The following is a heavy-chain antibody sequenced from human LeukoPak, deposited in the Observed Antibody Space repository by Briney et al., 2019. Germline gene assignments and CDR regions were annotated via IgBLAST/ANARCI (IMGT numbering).Heavy chain of an antibody. CDR1: GGTFSSYA. Sequence: SVKVSCKASGGTFSSYAISWVRQAPGQGLEWMGGIIPIFGTAGYAQKFQGRVTITADESTSTAYMELSSLRSEDTAVYYCASPTGHYDFKSMDVWGQGTTVTVSS. V-gene: IGHV1-69*13. J-gene: IGHJ6*02. CDR3: ASPTGHYDFKSMDV. CDR2: IIPIFGTA. D-gene: IGHD3-3*01.